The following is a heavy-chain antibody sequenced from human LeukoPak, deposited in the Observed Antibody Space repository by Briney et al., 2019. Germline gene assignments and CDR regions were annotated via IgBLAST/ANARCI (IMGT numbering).Heavy chain of an antibody. CDR2: MNPKSGNA. CDR1: GYSFSTYD. V-gene: IGHV1-8*01. J-gene: IGHJ4*02. Sequence: ASVKVSCKASGYSFSTYDINWVRQATGQGLEWMGWMNPKSGNAGYAQNFQGRVTMTRNTSITTAYMELSSLRSDATAVYYCARGGGHSYGQEYFDYWGQGSLVTVSS. CDR3: ARGGGHSYGQEYFDY. D-gene: IGHD5-18*01.